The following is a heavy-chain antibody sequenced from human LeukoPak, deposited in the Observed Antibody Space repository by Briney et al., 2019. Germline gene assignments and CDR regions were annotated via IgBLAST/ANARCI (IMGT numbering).Heavy chain of an antibody. CDR1: GYSFTSYW. Sequence: AGESLKISCKGSGYSFTSYWIGWVRQLPGKGLEWMEIIYPGDSDTRYSPSFQGQVTISADKSISTAYLQWSSLKASDTAMYYCASTIYYGSGSYYGSFDYWGQGTLVTVSS. V-gene: IGHV5-51*01. CDR2: IYPGDSDT. CDR3: ASTIYYGSGSYYGSFDY. J-gene: IGHJ4*02. D-gene: IGHD3-10*01.